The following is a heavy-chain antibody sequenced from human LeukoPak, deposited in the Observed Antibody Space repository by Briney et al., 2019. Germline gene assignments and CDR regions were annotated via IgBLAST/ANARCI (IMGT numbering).Heavy chain of an antibody. V-gene: IGHV3-74*01. CDR3: ARAPSEIGGYYPEYFRH. J-gene: IGHJ1*01. Sequence: HAGGSLILSCAASGFTFSSYWMHWVRQAPGKGLVWVSRIKSDGSTRYADSVKGRFTISRDNAKNTVSLQMNSLRAEDTGVYYCARAPSEIGGYYPEYFRHWGQGTLVTVSP. D-gene: IGHD3-22*01. CDR2: IKSDGST. CDR1: GFTFSSYW.